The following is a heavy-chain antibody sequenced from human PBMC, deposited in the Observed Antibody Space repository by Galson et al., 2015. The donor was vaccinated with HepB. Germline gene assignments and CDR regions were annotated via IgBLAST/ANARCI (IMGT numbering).Heavy chain of an antibody. V-gene: IGHV6-1*01. D-gene: IGHD2-2*02. CDR3: ASGRYSAFDI. J-gene: IGHJ3*02. CDR1: GDSVSRYGAA. CDR2: TYYRSKWFN. Sequence: CAISGDSVSRYGAAWNWIRQSPSRGLEWLGRTYYRSKWFNEYALPVKSRLNINPDTSRNQFSLQLDSLTPEDTAVYYCASGRYSAFDIWDQGTMVTVSS.